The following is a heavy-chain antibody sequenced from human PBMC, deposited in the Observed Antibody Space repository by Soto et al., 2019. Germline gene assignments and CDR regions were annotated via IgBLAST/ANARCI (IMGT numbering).Heavy chain of an antibody. Sequence: WGSPRLSCAASGFTFSSYAMSWVRQAPGKGLEWVSTISGSGGSTYYPDSVKGRFTISRDNSKNTVYLQMNSLRAEDAAVYYFAKEMTSGYYLFDYWGQGTLVTVSS. CDR1: GFTFSSYA. D-gene: IGHD3-22*01. CDR3: AKEMTSGYYLFDY. CDR2: ISGSGGST. V-gene: IGHV3-23*01. J-gene: IGHJ4*02.